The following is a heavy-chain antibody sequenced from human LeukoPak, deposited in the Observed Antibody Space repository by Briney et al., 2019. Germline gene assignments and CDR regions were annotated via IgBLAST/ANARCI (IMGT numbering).Heavy chain of an antibody. D-gene: IGHD1-26*01. CDR2: ISAYNGYT. Sequence: ASVKVSCKASGYTFTSYGISWVRQAPGQGLGWMGWISAYNGYTNYAQKLQGRVTITADKSTSTAYMELSSLRSEDTAVYYCARGVVGATVVWFDPWGQGTLVTVSS. V-gene: IGHV1-18*01. J-gene: IGHJ5*02. CDR1: GYTFTSYG. CDR3: ARGVVGATVVWFDP.